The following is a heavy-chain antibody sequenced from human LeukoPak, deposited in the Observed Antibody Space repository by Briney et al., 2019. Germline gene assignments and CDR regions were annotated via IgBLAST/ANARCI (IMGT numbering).Heavy chain of an antibody. Sequence: GGSLRLSCAASGFTFSSYAMHWVRQAPGKGLEWVAVISYDGSNEYYADSVKGRFTISRDNSKNTLYLQMNSLRAEDAAVYYCARVSFPGALGGATGYYYGMDVWGKGTTVTVSS. J-gene: IGHJ6*04. CDR3: ARVSFPGALGGATGYYYGMDV. V-gene: IGHV3-30*04. CDR2: ISYDGSNE. D-gene: IGHD3-16*01. CDR1: GFTFSSYA.